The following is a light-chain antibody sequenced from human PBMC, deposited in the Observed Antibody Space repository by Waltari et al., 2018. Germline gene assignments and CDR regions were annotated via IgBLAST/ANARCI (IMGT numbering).Light chain of an antibody. CDR1: QSISSH. CDR3: QQSFSIAYT. CDR2: DAF. Sequence: DIQLTQSPSSLSASVGDRVTITCRASQSISSHLNWYQQKPGKAPKVLIYDAFNLQSGVPSRYSGSGSGTDFALTISTLQPEDCATYYWQQSFSIAYTFGQGTKLEIK. J-gene: IGKJ2*01. V-gene: IGKV1-39*01.